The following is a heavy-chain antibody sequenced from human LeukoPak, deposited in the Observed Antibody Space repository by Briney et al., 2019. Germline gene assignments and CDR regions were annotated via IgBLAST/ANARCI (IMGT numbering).Heavy chain of an antibody. CDR3: ARGGHNYYDSSGYRYYFDY. V-gene: IGHV3-21*01. J-gene: IGHJ4*02. CDR1: GFTFSSYS. D-gene: IGHD3-22*01. CDR2: ISSSSSYI. Sequence: GGSLRLSCAASGFTFSSYSMNWVRQAPGKGLKWVSSISSSSSYIYYTDSVKGRFTISRDNAKNSLYLQVNSLRAEDTAVYYCARGGHNYYDSSGYRYYFDYWGQGTLVTVSS.